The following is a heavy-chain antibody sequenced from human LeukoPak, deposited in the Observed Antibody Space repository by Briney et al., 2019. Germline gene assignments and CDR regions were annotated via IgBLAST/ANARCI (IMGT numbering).Heavy chain of an antibody. Sequence: GGSLRLPCAASGFTFSNYWMHWVRQAPGKGLVWVSRINSDGSSTSYADSVKGRFTISRDNAKNTLYLQMNSLRAEDTAVYYCAKDKLGGTNANYFDSWGQGTLVTVSS. CDR1: GFTFSNYW. V-gene: IGHV3-74*01. CDR2: INSDGSST. CDR3: AKDKLGGTNANYFDS. J-gene: IGHJ4*02. D-gene: IGHD1-26*01.